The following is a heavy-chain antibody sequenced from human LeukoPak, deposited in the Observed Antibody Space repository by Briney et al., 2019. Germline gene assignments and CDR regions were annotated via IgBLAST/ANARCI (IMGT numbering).Heavy chain of an antibody. V-gene: IGHV3-48*03. Sequence: GGSLRLSCAASGFTFSSYEMNWVRQAPGKGLEWVSYISSSGSTIYNADSVKGRFTISRDNAKNSLYLQMNSLRAEDTAVYYCARAQLRYFDWSDYWGQGTLVTVSS. CDR2: ISSSGSTI. CDR1: GFTFSSYE. J-gene: IGHJ4*02. D-gene: IGHD3-9*01. CDR3: ARAQLRYFDWSDY.